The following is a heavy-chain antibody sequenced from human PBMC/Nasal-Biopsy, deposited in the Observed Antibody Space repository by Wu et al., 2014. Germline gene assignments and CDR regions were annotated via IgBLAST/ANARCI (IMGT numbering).Heavy chain of an antibody. Sequence: ALVKPTQNLTLTCTFSGFSLSTSGMCVNWIRQPPGRALEWLARIDWDDDKFYNTSLKTRLGISKDTSKSQVVLTMTNVDPVDTATYYCARIPGYNDSPPMDVWGNGTTVTVSS. D-gene: IGHD1-14*01. CDR3: ARIPGYNDSPPMDV. V-gene: IGHV2-70*17. CDR1: GFSLSTSGMC. CDR2: IDWDDDK. J-gene: IGHJ6*03.